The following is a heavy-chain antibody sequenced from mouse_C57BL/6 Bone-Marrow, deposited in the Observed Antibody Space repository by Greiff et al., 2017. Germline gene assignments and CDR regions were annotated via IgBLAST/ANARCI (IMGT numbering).Heavy chain of an antibody. CDR2: ISSCGSYT. Sequence: EVKLMESGGDLVKPGGSLKLSCAASGFTFTSYGMSWVRQTPDKRLEWVATISSCGSYTYYPDSVKGRFTISRDNAKNTLYLQISILKSEDTAMYYCARYDPYYAMDYWGQGTSVTVSS. J-gene: IGHJ4*01. CDR3: ARYDPYYAMDY. V-gene: IGHV5-6*01. CDR1: GFTFTSYG. D-gene: IGHD2-3*01.